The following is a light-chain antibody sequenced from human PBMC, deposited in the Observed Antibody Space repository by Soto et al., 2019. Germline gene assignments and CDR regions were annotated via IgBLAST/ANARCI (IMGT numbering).Light chain of an antibody. J-gene: IGLJ1*01. CDR2: GNS. CDR3: QSYDSSLGKV. Sequence: QSVLTQPPSVSGAPGQRVTISCTGSSSIIGAGYDVHWYQQLPGTAPKLLIYGNSNRPSGVPDRFSGSKSGTSASLAITGLQAEDEADYYCQSYDSSLGKVFGTGTKVTVL. V-gene: IGLV1-40*01. CDR1: SSIIGAGYD.